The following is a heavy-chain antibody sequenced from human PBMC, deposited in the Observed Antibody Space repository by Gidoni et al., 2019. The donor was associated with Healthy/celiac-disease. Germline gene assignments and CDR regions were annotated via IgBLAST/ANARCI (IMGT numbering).Heavy chain of an antibody. CDR2: SRGSGGST. Sequence: EVQLLESGGGLVQPGGSLRLSCAASGFTFISYAMSWVSQAPGKGLEWVSASRGSGGSTYYADSVKGRFTISRDNSKNTLYLQMNSLRAEDTAVYYCAKEGIVLMVYAIAMGYYFDYWGQGTLVTVSS. CDR1: GFTFISYA. V-gene: IGHV3-23*01. J-gene: IGHJ4*02. CDR3: AKEGIVLMVYAIAMGYYFDY. D-gene: IGHD2-8*01.